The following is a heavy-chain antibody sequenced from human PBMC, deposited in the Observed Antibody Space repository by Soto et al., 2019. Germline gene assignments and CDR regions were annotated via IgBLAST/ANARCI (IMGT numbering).Heavy chain of an antibody. D-gene: IGHD1-1*01. Sequence: SETLSLTCAVCGGSFSGYYWSWIRQPPGKGLEWIGEINHSGSTNYNPSLKSRVTISVDTSKNQFSLKLSSVTAADTAVYYCARVMEGQKGKAFDIWGQGTMVTVSS. V-gene: IGHV4-34*01. J-gene: IGHJ3*02. CDR3: ARVMEGQKGKAFDI. CDR1: GGSFSGYY. CDR2: INHSGST.